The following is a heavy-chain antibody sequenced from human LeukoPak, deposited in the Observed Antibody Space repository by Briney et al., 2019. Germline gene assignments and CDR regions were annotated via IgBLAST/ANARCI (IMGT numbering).Heavy chain of an antibody. Sequence: ASVKVSCKSSGYTFIDYYIHWVRQAPGQGLEWMGWINPNSGAAKYAQKFQGRVSMTRDTSINTAYMDLTNLRSDDTAIFYCARVKKLMPEFEFWGQGTLVTVSS. D-gene: IGHD2-2*01. CDR1: GYTFIDYY. V-gene: IGHV1-2*02. CDR3: ARVKKLMPEFEF. J-gene: IGHJ4*02. CDR2: INPNSGAA.